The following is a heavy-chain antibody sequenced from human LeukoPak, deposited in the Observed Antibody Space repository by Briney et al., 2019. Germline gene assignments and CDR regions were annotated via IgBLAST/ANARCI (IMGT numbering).Heavy chain of an antibody. D-gene: IGHD3-10*01. CDR3: AREYGSGSYDDY. CDR1: GFTFSDYY. J-gene: IGHJ4*02. Sequence: PGGSLRLSCAASGFTFSDYYMSWIRQAPGKGLERVSCISSSSSYTNYADSVKGRFTISRDNAKNSLYLQMNSLRAEDTAVYYCAREYGSGSYDDYWGQGTLVTVSS. V-gene: IGHV3-11*06. CDR2: ISSSSSYT.